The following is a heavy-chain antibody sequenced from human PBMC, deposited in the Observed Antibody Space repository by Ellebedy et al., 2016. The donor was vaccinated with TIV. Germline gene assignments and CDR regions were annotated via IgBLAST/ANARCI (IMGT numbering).Heavy chain of an antibody. J-gene: IGHJ4*02. CDR3: ARRAWLGN. V-gene: IGHV3-7*03. D-gene: IGHD6-19*01. CDR1: GFTFTSDW. Sequence: PGGSLRLSCAASGFTFTSDWMSWVRQAPGKGLEWVANIKRDGSETHYVDSVKGRFIISRENAKNSVFLQLNSLRAEDTAVYYCARRAWLGNWGQGTLVTVSS. CDR2: IKRDGSET.